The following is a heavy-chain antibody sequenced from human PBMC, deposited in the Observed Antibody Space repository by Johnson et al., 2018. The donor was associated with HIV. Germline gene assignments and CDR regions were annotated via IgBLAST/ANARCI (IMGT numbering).Heavy chain of an antibody. J-gene: IGHJ3*02. D-gene: IGHD6-19*01. CDR2: ISWNSGTI. CDR3: ATSVEQWLVWNAFDI. Sequence: VQLVESGGGLVQPGGSLRLSCAASGFTFDDYAMHWVRQAPGKGLEWVSGISWNSGTIGYADSVKGRFTISRDNSKNTLYLQMNSLRAEDTAVYYCATSVEQWLVWNAFDIWGQGTMVTVSS. V-gene: IGHV3-9*01. CDR1: GFTFDDYA.